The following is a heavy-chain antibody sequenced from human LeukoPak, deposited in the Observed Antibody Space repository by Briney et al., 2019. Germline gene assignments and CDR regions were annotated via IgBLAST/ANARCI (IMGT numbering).Heavy chain of an antibody. CDR2: IYYSGST. V-gene: IGHV4-30-4*01. Sequence: SKTLSLTCTVSGGSISSGDYYWSWIRQPPGKGLEWIGYIYYSGSTYYNPSLKSRVTISVDTSKNQFSLNLSSVTAADTAVYYCASNRYYDILTGPNWGQGTLVTVSS. CDR3: ASNRYYDILTGPN. D-gene: IGHD3-9*01. CDR1: GGSISSGDYY. J-gene: IGHJ4*02.